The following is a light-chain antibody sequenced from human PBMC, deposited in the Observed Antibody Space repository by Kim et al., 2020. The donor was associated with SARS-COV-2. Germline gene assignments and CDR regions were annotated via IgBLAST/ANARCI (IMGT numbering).Light chain of an antibody. CDR3: QQYDNSPYT. Sequence: EIVLTQSPGTLSLSPGERATLSCRASQSVASNHIAWFQQKPGKTPRLLIYGTSSRVTGIPDRFSASGSGTDFTLTISRLEPEDFAVYYCQQYDNSPYTFGQGTKLEI. CDR1: QSVASNH. V-gene: IGKV3-20*01. J-gene: IGKJ2*01. CDR2: GTS.